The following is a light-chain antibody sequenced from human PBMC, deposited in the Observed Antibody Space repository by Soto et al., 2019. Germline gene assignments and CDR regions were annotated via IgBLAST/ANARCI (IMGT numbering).Light chain of an antibody. CDR2: DAS. Sequence: EIVLTQSPATLSLSPGERATLSCRASQSVSSYLAWYQQKPGQAPRLLIYDASNRATGIPARFSGSESGTDFTLTISRLEPEDFAVYYCQQRSNWPPHFGQGTRLEIK. CDR3: QQRSNWPPH. V-gene: IGKV3-11*01. J-gene: IGKJ5*01. CDR1: QSVSSY.